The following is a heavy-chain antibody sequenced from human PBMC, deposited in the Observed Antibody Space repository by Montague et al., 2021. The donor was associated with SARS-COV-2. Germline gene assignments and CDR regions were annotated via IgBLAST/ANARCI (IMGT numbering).Heavy chain of an antibody. V-gene: IGHV3-30-3*01. CDR1: GFTFSSYA. J-gene: IGHJ6*04. D-gene: IGHD2-15*01. Sequence: SLRLSCAASGFTFSSYAMHWVRQAPGKGLEWVAVTSYDGSNKYYADSVKGRFTISRDNSKNTLYLQMNSLRAEDTAVYYCARDLVVVAATPLDVWGKGTTVTVSS. CDR3: ARDLVVVAATPLDV. CDR2: TSYDGSNK.